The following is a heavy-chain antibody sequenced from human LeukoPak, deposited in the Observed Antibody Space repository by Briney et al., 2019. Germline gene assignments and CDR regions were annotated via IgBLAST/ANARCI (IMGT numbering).Heavy chain of an antibody. CDR2: MNPNSGNT. Sequence: ASVKVSCKASGYTFTSYDISWVRQATGQGLEWMGWMNPNSGNTGYAQKFQGRVTMTRNTSISTAYMELSSLRSEDTAVYYCASTRGGTNDYYYYMDVWGKGTTVTVSS. CDR1: GYTFTSYD. CDR3: ASTRGGTNDYYYYMDV. J-gene: IGHJ6*03. D-gene: IGHD1-14*01. V-gene: IGHV1-8*01.